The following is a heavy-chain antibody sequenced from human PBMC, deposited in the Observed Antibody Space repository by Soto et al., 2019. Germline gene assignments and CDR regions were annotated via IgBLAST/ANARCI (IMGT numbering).Heavy chain of an antibody. V-gene: IGHV3-15*01. CDR3: TSQLRFLEWFQGDDAFDI. Sequence: GGSLRLSCAASGFTFSNAWMSWVRQAPGKGLEWVGRIKSKTDGGTTDYAAPVKGRFTISRDDSKNTLYLQMNSLKTEDTAVYYCTSQLRFLEWFQGDDAFDIWGQGTMVTVSS. D-gene: IGHD3-3*01. CDR1: GFTFSNAW. CDR2: IKSKTDGGTT. J-gene: IGHJ3*02.